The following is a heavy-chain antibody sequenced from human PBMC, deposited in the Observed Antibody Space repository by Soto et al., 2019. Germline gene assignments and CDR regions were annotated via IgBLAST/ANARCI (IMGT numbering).Heavy chain of an antibody. V-gene: IGHV3-23*01. CDR1: GFTFSSYA. CDR3: AKAPDYYDSSGYYS. Sequence: GGSLRLSCAASGFTFSSYAMSWVRQAPGKGLEWVSAISGSGGSTYYADSVKGRFTISRDNSKNTLYLQMNSLRAEDTAVYYCAKAPDYYDSSGYYSWGQGTLVTVSS. D-gene: IGHD3-22*01. J-gene: IGHJ4*02. CDR2: ISGSGGST.